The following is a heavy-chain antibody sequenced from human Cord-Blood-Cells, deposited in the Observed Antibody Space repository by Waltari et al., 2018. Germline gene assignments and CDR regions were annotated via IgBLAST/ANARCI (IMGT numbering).Heavy chain of an antibody. CDR1: GYTFTSYA. V-gene: IGHV7-4-1*01. D-gene: IGHD1-20*01. J-gene: IGHJ6*02. Sequence: QVQLVQSGSELKKPGASVKVSCKASGYTFTSYAMNWVRQAPGQGLEWMGWINTNTGNPTYAQGFTGRFVFSLDTSVSTSYLQICSRKAEDTAVYYCASNWNYYYYYGMDVWGQGTTVTVSS. CDR3: ASNWNYYYYYGMDV. CDR2: INTNTGNP.